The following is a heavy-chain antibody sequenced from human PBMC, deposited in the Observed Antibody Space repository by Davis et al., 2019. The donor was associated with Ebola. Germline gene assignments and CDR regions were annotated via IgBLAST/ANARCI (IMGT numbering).Heavy chain of an antibody. V-gene: IGHV3-23*01. D-gene: IGHD1-26*01. CDR2: LGTSADT. CDR1: GFISCSYV. Sequence: PGGSLRLSCAASGFISCSYVMSCVPQAPGKGLEWVSTLGTSADTYYADSVKGRFTISRDNSKNTLYLQMNGLRVEDTAIYYCTKDTSNIWFDIWGQGTMVTVSS. J-gene: IGHJ3*02. CDR3: TKDTSNIWFDI.